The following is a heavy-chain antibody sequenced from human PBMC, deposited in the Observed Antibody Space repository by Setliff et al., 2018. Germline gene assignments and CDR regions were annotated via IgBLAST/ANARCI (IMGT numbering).Heavy chain of an antibody. Sequence: SETLSLTCAVYGGSFSDSYWSWIRQPPGKGLEWIGDINHLGNTNYNPSLKSRVTISVDTSKNQFSLKLSSVTAADTAVYYCARRETYYNFWSGYYAYWGQGTLVTVSS. CDR1: GGSFSDSY. D-gene: IGHD3-3*01. CDR2: INHLGNT. J-gene: IGHJ4*02. CDR3: ARRETYYNFWSGYYAY. V-gene: IGHV4-34*01.